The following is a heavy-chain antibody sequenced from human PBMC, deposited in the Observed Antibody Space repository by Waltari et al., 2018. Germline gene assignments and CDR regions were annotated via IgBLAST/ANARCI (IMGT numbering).Heavy chain of an antibody. CDR3: ARQVWEGKYFDL. CDR2: IIPIFGTA. CDR1: GGTFSSHA. D-gene: IGHD1-26*01. Sequence: QVQLVQSGAEVKKPGSSVKVSCKASGGTFSSHAISGWRQAPGQGLEWMGGIIPIFGTANYAQKFQGRVTITADESTSTAYMELSSLRSEDTAVYYCARQVWEGKYFDLWGRGTLVTVSS. V-gene: IGHV1-69*01. J-gene: IGHJ2*01.